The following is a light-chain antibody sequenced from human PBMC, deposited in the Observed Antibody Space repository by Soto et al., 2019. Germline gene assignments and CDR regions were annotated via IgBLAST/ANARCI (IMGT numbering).Light chain of an antibody. CDR2: NNN. CDR3: AAWDVTLNGLYV. Sequence: QSVLTQPPSASGTRGQRVTISCSGSSSNIGSSSVNWYQQLPGTAPKLLIYNNNQWPSGVPDRFSGSKSGTSASLAISGLQSEDEADYYCAAWDVTLNGLYVFGTGTKVTVL. J-gene: IGLJ1*01. CDR1: SSNIGSSS. V-gene: IGLV1-44*01.